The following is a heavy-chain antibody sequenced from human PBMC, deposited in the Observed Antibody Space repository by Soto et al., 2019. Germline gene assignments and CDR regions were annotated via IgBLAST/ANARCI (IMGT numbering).Heavy chain of an antibody. Sequence: EVQLLDSGGGLVQPGGSLGLSCAASGFTFNNYAMNWVRQAPGMGLEWVATISNTGGGTYYADSVKCRFTISRDNSKNTRYLKMSSLRVKNAAVYYCAKDRLSDNFVYWGQGPQVPVSS. CDR1: GFTFNNYA. V-gene: IGHV3-23*01. J-gene: IGHJ4*02. CDR3: AKDRLSDNFVY. CDR2: ISNTGGGT.